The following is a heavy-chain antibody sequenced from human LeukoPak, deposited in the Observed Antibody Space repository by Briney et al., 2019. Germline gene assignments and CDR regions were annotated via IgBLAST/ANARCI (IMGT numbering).Heavy chain of an antibody. V-gene: IGHV4-39*01. CDR1: SGSIRNNNYF. CDR3: ARLSMKSKWFDP. J-gene: IGHJ5*02. Sequence: SETLSLTCTVSSGSIRNNNYFWGWIRQPPGKGLEWIANIFSGGGTYYNPSLKSRVTTSVDTSKNQFSLKLSSATAADTAIYYCARLSMKSKWFDPWGQGTLVTVSS. CDR2: IFSGGGT.